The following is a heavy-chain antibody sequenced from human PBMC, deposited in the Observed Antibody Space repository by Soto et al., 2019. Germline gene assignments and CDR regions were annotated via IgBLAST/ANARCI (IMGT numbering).Heavy chain of an antibody. D-gene: IGHD3-10*01. CDR1: GGSISSSSYY. Sequence: ASETLSLTCTVSGGSISSSSYYWGWIRQPPGKGLEWIGSIYYSGSTYYNPSLKSRVTISVDTSKNQFSLKLSSVTAADTAVYHCARQVLLWFGESLVLDAFDIWGQGTMVTVS. J-gene: IGHJ3*02. V-gene: IGHV4-39*01. CDR3: ARQVLLWFGESLVLDAFDI. CDR2: IYYSGST.